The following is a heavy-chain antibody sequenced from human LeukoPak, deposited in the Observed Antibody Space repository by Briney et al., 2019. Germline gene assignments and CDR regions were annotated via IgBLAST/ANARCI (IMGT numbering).Heavy chain of an antibody. V-gene: IGHV3-33*06. J-gene: IGHJ6*02. CDR3: AKDGPDIVVVPAATVFYYYGMDV. Sequence: PGRSLRLSCAASGFTFSSYGMHWVRQAPGKGLEWVAVIWYDGSNKYYADSVKGRFTISRDNSKNTLYLQMNSLRAEDTAVYYCAKDGPDIVVVPAATVFYYYGMDVWGQGTTVTVSS. D-gene: IGHD2-2*01. CDR2: IWYDGSNK. CDR1: GFTFSSYG.